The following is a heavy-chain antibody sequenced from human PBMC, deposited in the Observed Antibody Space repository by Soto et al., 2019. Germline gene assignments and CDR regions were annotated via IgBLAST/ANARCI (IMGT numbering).Heavy chain of an antibody. CDR1: GYTFTSSG. CDR3: ARDQEVQGKEYQPSLYYYYSYLDV. V-gene: IGHV1-18*01. Sequence: ASVKVSCKASGYTFTSSGVQWVRQAPGQRLEWIGWISAYNGNTNYAQKLQGRVTMTTDTSTSTAYMELRSLRSDDTAVYYCARDQEVQGKEYQPSLYYYYSYLDVWGKGTTVTLSS. D-gene: IGHD2-2*01. J-gene: IGHJ6*03. CDR2: ISAYNGNT.